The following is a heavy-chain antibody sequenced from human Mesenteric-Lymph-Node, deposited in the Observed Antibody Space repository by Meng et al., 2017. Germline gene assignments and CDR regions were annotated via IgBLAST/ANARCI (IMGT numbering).Heavy chain of an antibody. CDR3: ARDNGATDYYYGMDV. CDR2: ISSSGSTI. CDR1: GFSFTSYA. J-gene: IGHJ6*02. V-gene: IGHV3-48*03. Sequence: GESLKISCAGSGFSFTSYAINWVRQAPGKGLEWVSYISSSGSTIYYADSVKGRFTISRDNAKNSLYLQMNSLRAEDTAVYYCARDNGATDYYYGMDVWGQGTTVTVS. D-gene: IGHD1-26*01.